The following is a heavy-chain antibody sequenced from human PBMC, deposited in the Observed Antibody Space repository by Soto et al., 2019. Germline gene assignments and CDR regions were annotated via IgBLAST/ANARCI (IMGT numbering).Heavy chain of an antibody. CDR1: GFTFSSYA. V-gene: IGHV3-23*01. CDR3: AKGEHSVVVTAILGY. CDR2: ISGSGGST. Sequence: EVQLLESGGGLVQPGGSLRLSCAASGFTFSSYAMSWVRQAPGKGLEWVSAISGSGGSTYYADSVKGRFTISRDNSKNTLYLQMSSLRAEDTAVYYCAKGEHSVVVTAILGYWGQGTLVTVSS. J-gene: IGHJ4*02. D-gene: IGHD2-21*02.